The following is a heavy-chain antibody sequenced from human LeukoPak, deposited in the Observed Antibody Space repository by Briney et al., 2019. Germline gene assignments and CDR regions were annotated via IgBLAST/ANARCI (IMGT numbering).Heavy chain of an antibody. Sequence: GGSLRLSCAASGFTFSSNWMHWVRHAPGKGLVWVSRIKSDGSKTSYADSVKGRFTISRDNAKNTLYLQMNSLRAEDTAVYYCARDPHGGSGSDPHDAFGIWGQGTMVTVSS. CDR3: ARDPHGGSGSDPHDAFGI. CDR1: GFTFSSNW. V-gene: IGHV3-74*01. CDR2: IKSDGSKT. J-gene: IGHJ3*02. D-gene: IGHD1-26*01.